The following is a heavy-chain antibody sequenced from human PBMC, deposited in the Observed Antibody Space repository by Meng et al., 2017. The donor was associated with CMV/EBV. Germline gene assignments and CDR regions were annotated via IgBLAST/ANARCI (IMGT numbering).Heavy chain of an antibody. CDR1: GYTFTSDY. CDR3: ARDHLYDFWSGYYDYYYYGMDV. Sequence: ASVQVSCKASGYTFTSDYMHWVRQAPGQGLEWMGIINPSGGSTSYAQKFQGRVTMIRDTSTSTVYMELSSLRSEDTAVYYCARDHLYDFWSGYYDYYYYGMDVWGQGTTVTVSS. CDR2: INPSGGST. D-gene: IGHD3-3*01. J-gene: IGHJ6*02. V-gene: IGHV1-46*01.